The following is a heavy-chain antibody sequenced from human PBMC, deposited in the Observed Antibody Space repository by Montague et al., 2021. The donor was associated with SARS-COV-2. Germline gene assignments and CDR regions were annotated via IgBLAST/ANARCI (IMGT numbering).Heavy chain of an antibody. CDR3: ARASITMVRGVTRWYFDL. J-gene: IGHJ2*01. D-gene: IGHD3-10*01. CDR1: GGSISSYY. V-gene: IGHV4-59*13. Sequence: SETLSLTCTVSGGSISSYYWSWIRQPPGKGLEWIGYIYYSGSTNYNPSLKSRVTISVDTSKNQFSLKLSSVTAADTAVYYCARASITMVRGVTRWYFDLWGRGTLGTVSS. CDR2: IYYSGST.